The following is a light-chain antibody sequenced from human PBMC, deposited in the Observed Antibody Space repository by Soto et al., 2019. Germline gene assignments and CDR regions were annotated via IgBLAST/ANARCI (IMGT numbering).Light chain of an antibody. V-gene: IGKV1-5*01. Sequence: DIQMTQSPSTLSASVGDRVTITCRASQSIRDWLAWYQQKPGKAPKVLIYDASNLEIGVPSRFSGSGSGTEFALTISSLQPDDFATYYCQQYNSFSWTFGQGTKVDIK. CDR1: QSIRDW. CDR2: DAS. CDR3: QQYNSFSWT. J-gene: IGKJ1*01.